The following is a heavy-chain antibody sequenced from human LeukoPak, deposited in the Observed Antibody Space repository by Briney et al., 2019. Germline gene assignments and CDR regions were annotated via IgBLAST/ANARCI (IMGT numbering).Heavy chain of an antibody. D-gene: IGHD3-22*01. CDR1: GFTFSSYA. CDR3: AREYDSSGFPFDY. CDR2: ISYDGSNK. J-gene: IGHJ4*02. Sequence: PGRSLRLFCAASGFTFSSYAMHWVRQAPGKGLEWVAVISYDGSNKYYADSVKGRFTISRDNSKNTLYLQMNSLRAEDTAVYFCAREYDSSGFPFDYWGQGTLVTVSS. V-gene: IGHV3-30-3*01.